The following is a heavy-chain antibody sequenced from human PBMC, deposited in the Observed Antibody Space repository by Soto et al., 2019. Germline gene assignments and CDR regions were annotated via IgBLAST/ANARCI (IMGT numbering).Heavy chain of an antibody. J-gene: IGHJ1*01. CDR3: ARYQQYFQH. V-gene: IGHV4-59*08. Sequence: PSETLSLTCTVSGGSISGYYWSWSRQPPWKGPEWIGYIYYTGSTNYNPSLPSRVTISVDTSKNQFALKLSSVTAADTAVYYCARYQQYFQHWGQGTLVTVSS. CDR1: GGSISGYY. CDR2: IYYTGST.